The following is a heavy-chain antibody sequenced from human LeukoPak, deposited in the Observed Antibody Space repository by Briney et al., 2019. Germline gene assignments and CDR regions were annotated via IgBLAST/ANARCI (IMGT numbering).Heavy chain of an antibody. V-gene: IGHV5-51*01. CDR2: IYPGDSDT. D-gene: IGHD3-3*01. CDR1: GYSFTSYW. Sequence: GESLKISCKGSGYSFTSYWIGWVRQMPGKGLEWMGIIYPGDSDTRYSPSFQGQVTISADKSISTAYLQWSSLKASDTAMYYCARAKYDFWSGYYNRIGFPDYWGQETLVTVSS. CDR3: ARAKYDFWSGYYNRIGFPDY. J-gene: IGHJ4*02.